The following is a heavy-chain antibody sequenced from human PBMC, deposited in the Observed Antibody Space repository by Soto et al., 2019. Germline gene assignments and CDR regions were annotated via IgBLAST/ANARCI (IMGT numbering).Heavy chain of an antibody. CDR2: INPNSGGT. CDR3: ARGYNLRFLEWLLPPSYYYGMDV. J-gene: IGHJ6*02. Sequence: ASVKVSCKASGYTFTGYYMHWVRQAPGQGLEWMGWINPNSGGTNYAQKFQGWVTMTRDTSISTAYMELSRLRSDDTAVYYCARGYNLRFLEWLLPPSYYYGMDVWGHVTTFTASS. D-gene: IGHD3-3*01. CDR1: GYTFTGYY. V-gene: IGHV1-2*04.